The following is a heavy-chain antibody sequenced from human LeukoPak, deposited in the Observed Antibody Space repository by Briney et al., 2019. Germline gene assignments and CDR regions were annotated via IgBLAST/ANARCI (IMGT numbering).Heavy chain of an antibody. Sequence: PGGSLRLSCAASGFTFSSYWMSWVRQAPGKGLEWVANIKQDGSEKYYVDSVKGRFTISRDSAKNSLYLQMNSLRAEDTAVYYCARVSYYYYMDVWGKGTTVTVSS. CDR2: IKQDGSEK. V-gene: IGHV3-7*01. CDR3: ARVSYYYYMDV. CDR1: GFTFSSYW. J-gene: IGHJ6*03.